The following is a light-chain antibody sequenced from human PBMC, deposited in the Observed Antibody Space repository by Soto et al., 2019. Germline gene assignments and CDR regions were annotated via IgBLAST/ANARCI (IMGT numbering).Light chain of an antibody. CDR3: QSYDSSLRTLV. V-gene: IGLV1-40*01. CDR2: TNN. CDR1: SSNVGAGYD. J-gene: IGLJ2*01. Sequence: QLVLTQPPSVSGAPGQRVTISCTGSSSNVGAGYDVHWYQQLPGTAPKLLIFTNNNRPSGVPDRFSGSKSGTSASLAITGLQAEDEADYYCQSYDSSLRTLVFGGGTKLTVL.